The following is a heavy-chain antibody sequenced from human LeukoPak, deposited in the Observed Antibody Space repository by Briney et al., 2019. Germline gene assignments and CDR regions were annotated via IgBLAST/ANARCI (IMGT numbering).Heavy chain of an antibody. V-gene: IGHV3-11*05. CDR1: GFTFSDYY. CDR2: ISSSSSYT. Sequence: GGSLRLSCAASGFTFSDYYMSWIRQAPWKGLEWVSYISSSSSYTNYADSVKGRFTISRDNAKNSLCLQMNSLRAEDTAVYYCARGYCSGGSCYRYYYYYGMDVWGQGTTVTVSS. J-gene: IGHJ6*02. CDR3: ARGYCSGGSCYRYYYYYGMDV. D-gene: IGHD2-15*01.